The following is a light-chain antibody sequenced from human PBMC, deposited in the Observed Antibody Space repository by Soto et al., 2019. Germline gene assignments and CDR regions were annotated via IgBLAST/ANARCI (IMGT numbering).Light chain of an antibody. CDR3: QYWDDYSWT. CDR1: QSITDW. J-gene: IGKJ1*01. V-gene: IGKV1-5*03. CDR2: KAS. Sequence: DIQMTQSPSTLSASVGDRVTITCRASQSITDWLAWYQQKPGKAPKFLIYKASNLEGWVPSRFSGSGSGTEFTLTISSVQPDDCATYYFQYWDDYSWTFGQGTKVEIK.